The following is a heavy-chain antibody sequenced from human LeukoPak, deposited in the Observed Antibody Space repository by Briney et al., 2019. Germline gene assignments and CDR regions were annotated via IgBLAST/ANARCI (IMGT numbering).Heavy chain of an antibody. V-gene: IGHV3-21*01. CDR2: ISSSSSYI. CDR3: YYYGSEMFRDDAFDI. D-gene: IGHD3-10*01. CDR1: GFTFSSYS. J-gene: IGHJ3*02. Sequence: GGSLRLSCAASGFTFSSYSMNWVRQAPGKGLEWVSSISSSSSYIYYADSVKGRFTISRDNAKNSLYLQMNSLRAEDTAVYYCYYYGSEMFRDDAFDIWGQGTMVTVSS.